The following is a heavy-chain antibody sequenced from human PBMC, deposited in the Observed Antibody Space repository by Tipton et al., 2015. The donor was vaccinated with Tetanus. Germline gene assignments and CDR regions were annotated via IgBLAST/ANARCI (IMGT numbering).Heavy chain of an antibody. J-gene: IGHJ4*02. CDR1: GGSISSGGYY. CDR2: IYYSGST. CDR3: ARRRGVYSGSYFDY. Sequence: TLSLTCTVSGGSISSGGYYWSWIRQPPGKGLEWIGYIYYSGSTYYNPSLKSRVTISVDTSKNQFSLKLSSVTAADTAVYYCARRRGVYSGSYFDYWGQGTLVTVSS. V-gene: IGHV4-30-4*01. D-gene: IGHD1-26*01.